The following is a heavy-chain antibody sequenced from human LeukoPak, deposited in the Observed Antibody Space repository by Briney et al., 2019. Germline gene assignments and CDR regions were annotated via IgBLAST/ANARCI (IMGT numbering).Heavy chain of an antibody. J-gene: IGHJ4*02. V-gene: IGHV4-59*01. Sequence: SETLSFTCTVSGGSISSYYWSWIRQPPGKGLEWIGYIYYSGSTNYNPSLKSRVTISVDTSKNQFSLKLSSVTAADTAVYYCARGRTYYYDSSGYYYVDYWGQGTLVTVSS. CDR3: ARGRTYYYDSSGYYYVDY. CDR1: GGSISSYY. D-gene: IGHD3-22*01. CDR2: IYYSGST.